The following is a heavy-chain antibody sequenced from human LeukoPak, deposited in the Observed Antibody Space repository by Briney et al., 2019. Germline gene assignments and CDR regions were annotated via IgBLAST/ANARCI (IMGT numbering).Heavy chain of an antibody. D-gene: IGHD2-15*01. J-gene: IGHJ4*02. V-gene: IGHV3-53*01. CDR1: GFTVSGNY. CDR3: TRGVYCSGGSCSLDY. CDR2: IYSGGDT. Sequence: GGSLRLSCAASGFTVSGNYMSWARQAPGKGLECVAVIYSGGDTYYADSVKGRFTISRDNSRNTLSLQISSLRAEDTVLYYCTRGVYCSGGSCSLDYWGQGTLVTVSS.